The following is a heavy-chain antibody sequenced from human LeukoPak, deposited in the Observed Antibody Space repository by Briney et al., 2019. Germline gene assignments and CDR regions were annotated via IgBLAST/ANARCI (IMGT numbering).Heavy chain of an antibody. V-gene: IGHV3-23*01. CDR3: ASGLRVGTTYFDS. J-gene: IGHJ4*02. D-gene: IGHD1-26*01. CDR2: ISASSSST. Sequence: PGGSLRLSCAASGLIFSGYAMSWVRQAPGKGLEWVSSISASSSSTYYADSVKGRFTISRDNSKNTLFLQMNSLTAEDTALYYCASGLRVGTTYFDSWGQGTLVTVSS. CDR1: GLIFSGYA.